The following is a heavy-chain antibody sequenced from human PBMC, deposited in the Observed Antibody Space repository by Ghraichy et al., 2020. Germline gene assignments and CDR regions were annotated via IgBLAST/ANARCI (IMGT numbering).Heavy chain of an antibody. CDR2: INPNSGGT. Sequence: ASVKVSCKASGYTFTGYYMHWVRQAPGQGLEWMGRINPNSGGTNYAQKFQGRVTMTRDTSISTAYMELSRLRSDDTAVYYCARGGVVVVVAPYYYYYYGMDVWGQGTTVTVSS. J-gene: IGHJ6*02. CDR3: ARGGVVVVVAPYYYYYYGMDV. D-gene: IGHD2-15*01. CDR1: GYTFTGYY. V-gene: IGHV1-2*06.